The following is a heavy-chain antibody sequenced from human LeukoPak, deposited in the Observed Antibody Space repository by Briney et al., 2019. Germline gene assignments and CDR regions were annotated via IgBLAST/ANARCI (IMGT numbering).Heavy chain of an antibody. V-gene: IGHV4-39*07. J-gene: IGHJ4*02. CDR2: IFYSGST. D-gene: IGHD3-16*01. Sequence: SETLSLTCTVSGGSISTSNYYWGWIRQPPGKGLEWIGNIFYSGSTYYNPSLNSRVTMSVDTSKNQFSLKLSSVTAADTAVYYCARSSVYRLFDYWGQGTLVTVSS. CDR1: GGSISTSNYY. CDR3: ARSSVYRLFDY.